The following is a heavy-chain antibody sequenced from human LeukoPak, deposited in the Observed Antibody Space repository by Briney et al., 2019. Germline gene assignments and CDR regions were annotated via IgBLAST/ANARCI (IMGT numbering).Heavy chain of an antibody. CDR3: ARDPKYCSSTRCYEAAYYYYDGMDV. V-gene: IGHV1-69*04. CDR2: IIPILGIA. Sequence: SVKVSCKASGGTFSSYAISWVRQAPGQGLEWMGRIIPILGIANYAQKFQGRVTITADKSTSTAYVELSSLRSEDTAVYYCARDPKYCSSTRCYEAAYYYYDGMDVWGQGTTVTVSS. D-gene: IGHD2-2*01. J-gene: IGHJ6*02. CDR1: GGTFSSYA.